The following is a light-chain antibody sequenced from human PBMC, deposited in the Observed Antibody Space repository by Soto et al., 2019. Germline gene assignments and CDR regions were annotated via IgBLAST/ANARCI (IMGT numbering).Light chain of an antibody. V-gene: IGLV1-44*01. CDR1: SSNIGRNT. CDR2: RNR. J-gene: IGLJ3*02. CDR3: AAGDDNGRGGL. Sequence: QSGLTQPPSASGTPGQRIIISCSGSSSNIGRNTVNWYQHLPGRAPKVLSYRNRHRPSGVPDRFAGSQAGSSASLAIRGLKSEDEADQYWAAGDDNGRGGLCGGGTKLTVL.